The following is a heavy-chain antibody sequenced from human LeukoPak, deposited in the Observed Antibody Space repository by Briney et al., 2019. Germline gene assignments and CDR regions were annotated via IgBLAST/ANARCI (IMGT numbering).Heavy chain of an antibody. V-gene: IGHV4-34*01. CDR3: ARGPGSGWYGVYFF. J-gene: IGHJ4*02. Sequence: TSETLSLTCAVYGGSFSGYYWSWIRQPPGKGLEWIGEINHSGSTNYNPSLKSRVTISVDTSKNQFSLKLSSVTAADTAVYHCARGPGSGWYGVYFFWGQGTLVTVSS. D-gene: IGHD6-19*01. CDR2: INHSGST. CDR1: GGSFSGYY.